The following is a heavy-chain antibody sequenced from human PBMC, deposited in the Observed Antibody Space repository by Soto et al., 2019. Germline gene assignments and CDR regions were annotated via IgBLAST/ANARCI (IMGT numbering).Heavy chain of an antibody. V-gene: IGHV3-7*01. CDR1: GFTFSSYW. D-gene: IGHD6-19*01. CDR3: ARGIAVARNDDAFDI. CDR2: IKQDGSEK. J-gene: IGHJ3*02. Sequence: EVQLVESGGGLVQPGGSLRLSCAASGFTFSSYWMSWVRQAPGKGLEWVANIKQDGSEKYYVDSVKGRFTISRDNAKNSLYLQMNSLRAEDTAVYYCARGIAVARNDDAFDIWGQGTMVTVSS.